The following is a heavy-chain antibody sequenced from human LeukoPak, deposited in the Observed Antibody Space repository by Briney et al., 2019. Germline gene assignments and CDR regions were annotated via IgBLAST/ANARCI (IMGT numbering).Heavy chain of an antibody. CDR1: GFTFSTYW. CDR3: ARGIVVPGIDY. D-gene: IGHD2-15*01. Sequence: GGSLRLSCAASGFTFSTYWMNWVRQAPGKGLEWVANIKQDGSEKYYVDSVKGRFVVSRDNAKNSLYLQMNSLGAEDTAVYYCARGIVVPGIDYWGRGTLVTVSS. J-gene: IGHJ4*02. V-gene: IGHV3-7*01. CDR2: IKQDGSEK.